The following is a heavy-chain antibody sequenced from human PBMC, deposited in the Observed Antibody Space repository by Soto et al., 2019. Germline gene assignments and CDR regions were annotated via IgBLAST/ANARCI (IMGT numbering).Heavy chain of an antibody. J-gene: IGHJ5*02. V-gene: IGHV4-34*01. CDR2: INHSGST. CDR3: ARDRVIYYGSGSYHGWFDP. CDR1: GGPFSGYY. D-gene: IGHD3-10*01. Sequence: SETLSLTCAVYGGPFSGYYWSWIRQPPGKGLEWIGEINHSGSTNYNPSLKSRVTISVDTSKNQFSLKLSSVTAADTAVYYCARDRVIYYGSGSYHGWFDPWGQGTLVTVSS.